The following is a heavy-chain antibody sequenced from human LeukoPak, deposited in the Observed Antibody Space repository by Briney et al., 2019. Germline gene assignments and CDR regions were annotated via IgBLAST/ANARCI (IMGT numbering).Heavy chain of an antibody. CDR2: IFPGDSDT. D-gene: IGHD3-16*01. CDR3: ATLRRSFDY. V-gene: IGHV5-51*01. Sequence: GESLKISCKVSGYRFSSYWINWVRQLPGKGLEWMGVIFPGDSDTTYSPSFQGQVTISADKSISTAYLQWASLKASDTAMYCCATLRRSFDYWGQGTLVTVSS. J-gene: IGHJ4*02. CDR1: GYRFSSYW.